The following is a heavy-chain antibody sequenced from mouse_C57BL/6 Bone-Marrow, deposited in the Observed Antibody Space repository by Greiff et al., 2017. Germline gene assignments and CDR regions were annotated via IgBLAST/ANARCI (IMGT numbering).Heavy chain of an antibody. J-gene: IGHJ2*01. Sequence: QVQLQQPGAELVRPGSSVKLSCKASGYTFTSYWMHWVKQRPIQGLEWIGNIDPSDSETHYNQKFKDKATLPVDKSSSTAYMQLSSLTSEDSAVYYCARRITTVVADYWGQGTTLTVSS. V-gene: IGHV1-52*01. D-gene: IGHD1-1*01. CDR1: GYTFTSYW. CDR3: ARRITTVVADY. CDR2: IDPSDSET.